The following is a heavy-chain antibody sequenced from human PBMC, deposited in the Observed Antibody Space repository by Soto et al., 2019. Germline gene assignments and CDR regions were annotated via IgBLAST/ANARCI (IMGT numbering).Heavy chain of an antibody. V-gene: IGHV3-15*07. Sequence: GGSLRLSCAASGFTFSNAWMNWVRQAPGKGLEWVGRIKSKTDGGTTDYAAPVKGRFTISRDDSKNTLYLQTNSLKTEDTAVYYCTTTNDILSDYYYGMDVWGQGTTVTVSS. J-gene: IGHJ6*02. CDR1: GFTFSNAW. CDR2: IKSKTDGGTT. CDR3: TTTNDILSDYYYGMDV. D-gene: IGHD3-9*01.